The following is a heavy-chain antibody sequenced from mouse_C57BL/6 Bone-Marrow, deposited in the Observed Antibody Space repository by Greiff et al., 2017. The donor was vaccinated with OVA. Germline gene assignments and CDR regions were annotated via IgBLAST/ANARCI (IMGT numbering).Heavy chain of an antibody. V-gene: IGHV5-16*01. CDR2: INYDGSST. Sequence: EVQLVESEGGLVQPGSSMKLSCTASGFTFSDYYMAWVRQVPEKGLEWVANINYDGSSTYYLDSLKSRFIISRDNAKNILYLQMSSLKSEDTATYYCAVRDFDVWGTGTTVTVSS. CDR3: AVRDFDV. CDR1: GFTFSDYY. J-gene: IGHJ1*03.